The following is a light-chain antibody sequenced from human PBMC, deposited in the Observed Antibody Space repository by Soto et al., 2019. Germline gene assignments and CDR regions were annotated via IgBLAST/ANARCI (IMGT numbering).Light chain of an antibody. CDR1: QSVSANY. CDR3: QHYGSSPRT. Sequence: EIVLTQSPGTLSLSPGERATLSCRASQSVSANYLAWYQQPLGPAPSLIIYGASSRATGIPDRFSGSGSGTDFTITISRLEPEYFAVYYWQHYGSSPRTFGPGTKVDIK. CDR2: GAS. V-gene: IGKV3-20*01. J-gene: IGKJ3*01.